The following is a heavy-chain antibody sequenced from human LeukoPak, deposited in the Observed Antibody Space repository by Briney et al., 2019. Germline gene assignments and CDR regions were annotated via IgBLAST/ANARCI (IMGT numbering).Heavy chain of an antibody. D-gene: IGHD6-6*01. V-gene: IGHV1-18*01. CDR3: ARAGSSGYYYYYYMDV. Sequence: ASVEVSCKASGYTFTSYGISWVRQAPGQGLEWMGWISAYNGNTNYPQKLQGRVTMTTDTSTSTAYMELRSLRSDDTAVYYCARAGSSGYYYYYYMDVWGKGTTVTVSS. J-gene: IGHJ6*03. CDR1: GYTFTSYG. CDR2: ISAYNGNT.